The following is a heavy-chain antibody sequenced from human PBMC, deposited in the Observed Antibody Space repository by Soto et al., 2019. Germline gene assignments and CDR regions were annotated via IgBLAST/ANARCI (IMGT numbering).Heavy chain of an antibody. CDR1: GFTVSSNY. D-gene: IGHD3-16*01. Sequence: GVSLRLSCAASGFTVSSNYMSWVRQAPGEGLEWVSIIYSGGSTYYADSVKGRFTISRDNSKNTLHLQMNSLRAEDTAVYYCARDTGRLRGGFDYWGQGSLVTVCS. CDR3: ARDTGRLRGGFDY. CDR2: IYSGGST. V-gene: IGHV3-66*01. J-gene: IGHJ4*02.